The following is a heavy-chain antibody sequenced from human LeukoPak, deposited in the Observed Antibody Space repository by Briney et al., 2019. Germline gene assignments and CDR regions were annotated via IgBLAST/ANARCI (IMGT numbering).Heavy chain of an antibody. Sequence: PSESLSLTCAVYGGSFSGYYWSWIRQPPGKGLEWIGEMNHSGSTNYNPSLKSRVTISVDTSKNQFSLKLGSVTAADTAVYYCAIDQDYYDSSGYYYQGYYFDYWGQGTLVTVSS. V-gene: IGHV4-34*01. J-gene: IGHJ4*02. CDR1: GGSFSGYY. CDR3: AIDQDYYDSSGYYYQGYYFDY. CDR2: MNHSGST. D-gene: IGHD3-22*01.